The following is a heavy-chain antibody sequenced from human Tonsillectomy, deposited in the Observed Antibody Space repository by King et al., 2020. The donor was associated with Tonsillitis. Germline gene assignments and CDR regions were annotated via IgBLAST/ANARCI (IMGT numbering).Heavy chain of an antibody. Sequence: VQLVESGGGVVQPGRSLRISCAASGFTFRTYTMHWVRQAPGKGLEWVALIFSDGSNTYYADSVKGRFTISSNNSKDTLYLLMNSLRAEYTAVYYCARRQDCSGGTCYGLDYWGQGTLVTVSS. CDR2: IFSDGSNT. J-gene: IGHJ4*02. CDR1: GFTFRTYT. CDR3: ARRQDCSGGTCYGLDY. D-gene: IGHD2-15*01. V-gene: IGHV3-30*04.